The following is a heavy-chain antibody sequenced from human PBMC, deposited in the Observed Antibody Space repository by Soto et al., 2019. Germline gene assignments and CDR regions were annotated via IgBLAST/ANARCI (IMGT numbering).Heavy chain of an antibody. CDR3: ARAGVSTTTRNALDI. V-gene: IGHV3-74*01. CDR1: GFTFSSYW. CDR2: INSDGSST. J-gene: IGHJ3*02. D-gene: IGHD3-10*01. Sequence: GGSLRLSCAASGFTFSSYWMHWVRQAPGKGLVWVSRINSDGSSTNYADSVKGRFTISRDNVKNTLYLQMDSLRAEDTAVYYCARAGVSTTTRNALDIWGQGTMVTVSS.